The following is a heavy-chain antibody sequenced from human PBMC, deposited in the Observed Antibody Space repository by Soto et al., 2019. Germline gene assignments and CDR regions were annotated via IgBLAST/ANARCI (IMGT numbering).Heavy chain of an antibody. CDR1: GGTLNNYA. D-gene: IGHD3-3*01. V-gene: IGHV1-69*13. CDR2: ILPVSAPP. Sequence: AVKFSCKASGGTLNNYAINWVRQAPGQGLEWMGGILPVSAPPDYAQKFQGRVSITADHSTSTVYMELSRLKSDDTAVYFCATDSNYDVSNSFWGQGTLVTVSS. CDR3: ATDSNYDVSNSF. J-gene: IGHJ4*02.